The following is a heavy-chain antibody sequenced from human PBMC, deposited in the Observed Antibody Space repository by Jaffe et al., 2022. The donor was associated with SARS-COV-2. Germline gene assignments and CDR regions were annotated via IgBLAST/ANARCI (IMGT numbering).Heavy chain of an antibody. CDR1: GGSISSGGYS. CDR3: AREQRTKTRSWFDP. D-gene: IGHD2-2*01. V-gene: IGHV4-30-2*01. J-gene: IGHJ5*02. Sequence: QLQLQESGSGLVKPSQTLSLTCAVSGGSISSGGYSWSWIRQPPGKGLEWIGYIYHSGSTYYNPSLKSRVTISVDRSKNQFSLKLSSVTAADTAVYYCAREQRTKTRSWFDPWGQGTLVTVSS. CDR2: IYHSGST.